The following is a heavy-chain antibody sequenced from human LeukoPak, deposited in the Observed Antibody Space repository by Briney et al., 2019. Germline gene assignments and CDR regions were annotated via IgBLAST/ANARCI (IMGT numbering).Heavy chain of an antibody. J-gene: IGHJ4*02. V-gene: IGHV3-48*03. D-gene: IGHD4-17*01. CDR2: ISGSGSTT. CDR3: ARVKTTVTTLDY. Sequence: GGSLRLSCAASRFTFSSYDMQWVRQAPGKGLEWVSYISGSGSTTYYADSVKGRFTISRDNAKNSLFLQMNSLRVEDTALYYCARVKTTVTTLDYWGQGTLVTVSS. CDR1: RFTFSSYD.